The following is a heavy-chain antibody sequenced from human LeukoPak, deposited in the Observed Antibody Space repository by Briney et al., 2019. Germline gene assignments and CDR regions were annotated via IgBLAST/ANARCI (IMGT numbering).Heavy chain of an antibody. CDR3: VRDTYGDYPDY. J-gene: IGHJ4*02. CDR2: IYYSGST. CDR1: GGSISSYY. V-gene: IGHV4-59*01. Sequence: SETLSLTCTVSGGSISSYYWSWIRQPPGKGLEWIGYIYYSGSTNYNPSLKSRVTISVDTSKNQFSLRLSSVTAADTAVYYCVRDTYGDYPDYWGQGTLVTVSS. D-gene: IGHD4-17*01.